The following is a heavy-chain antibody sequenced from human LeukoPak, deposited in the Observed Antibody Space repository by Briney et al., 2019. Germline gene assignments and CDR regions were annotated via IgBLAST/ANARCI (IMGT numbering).Heavy chain of an antibody. Sequence: GGSLRLSCAASGFTFSRYGMHWVRQAPGKGLEWVAVISYDGSNKYYADSVKGRFTISRDNSKNTLYLQMNSLRAEDTAVYYCAKARGGYCSSTSCSGDYWGQGTLVTVSS. V-gene: IGHV3-30*18. CDR3: AKARGGYCSSTSCSGDY. J-gene: IGHJ4*02. CDR2: ISYDGSNK. CDR1: GFTFSRYG. D-gene: IGHD2-2*01.